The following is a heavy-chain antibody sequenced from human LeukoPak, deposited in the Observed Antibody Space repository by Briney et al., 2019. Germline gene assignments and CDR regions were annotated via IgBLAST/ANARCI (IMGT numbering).Heavy chain of an antibody. D-gene: IGHD3-10*01. CDR1: GGSISSGSYY. Sequence: SETLSLTCTVSGGSISSGSYYWGWIRQPPGKGLEWIGYIYYSGSTNYNPSLKSRVTISVDTSKNQFSLKLRSVTAADTAVYYCARGGYYGLGNDFRFDPWGQGTLVTVSS. CDR2: IYYSGST. CDR3: ARGGYYGLGNDFRFDP. V-gene: IGHV4-61*01. J-gene: IGHJ5*02.